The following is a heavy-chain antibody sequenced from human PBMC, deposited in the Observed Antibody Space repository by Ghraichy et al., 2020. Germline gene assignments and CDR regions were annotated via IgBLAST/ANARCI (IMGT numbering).Heavy chain of an antibody. CDR2: IFYSGST. J-gene: IGHJ4*02. D-gene: IGHD3-10*01. CDR3: ARVWFREHTIDY. Sequence: SETLSLTCTVSGGSFSSSNYYWGWIRQPPGKGLEWIGSIFYSGSTFYNPSLKSRVTISVDTSKNQFSLKLSSVTAADTAVYYCARVWFREHTIDYWGQGTLVTVSS. CDR1: GGSFSSSNYY. V-gene: IGHV4-39*01.